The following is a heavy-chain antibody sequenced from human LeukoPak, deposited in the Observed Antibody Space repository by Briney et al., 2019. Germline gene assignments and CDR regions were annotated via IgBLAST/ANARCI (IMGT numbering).Heavy chain of an antibody. D-gene: IGHD2-2*02. Sequence: GESLKISCKGSGYRFTNYWIGWVRQMPGKGLEWMGIIYPGDSDTRYSPSFQGQVTISAVKSISTAYLQWSSLKASDTAMYYCARRGICSTTGCYSDYWGQGTLVTVSS. V-gene: IGHV5-51*01. CDR3: ARRGICSTTGCYSDY. CDR2: IYPGDSDT. CDR1: GYRFTNYW. J-gene: IGHJ4*02.